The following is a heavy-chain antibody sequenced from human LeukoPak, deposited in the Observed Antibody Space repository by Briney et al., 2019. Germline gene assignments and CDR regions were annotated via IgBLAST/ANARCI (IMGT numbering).Heavy chain of an antibody. CDR3: VRDGLWVLALLSQCDNWLDP. V-gene: IGHV3-74*01. D-gene: IGHD4/OR15-4a*01. CDR2: INSDGINT. Sequence: GGSLRLSCAASGFTFSNYWMHWVRQAPGKGLVWVSRINSDGINTSYADSVKGRFTLSRDNAKNSLHLQMNSLRAEDTAVYFCVRDGLWVLALLSQCDNWLDPWGQGTLVTVAS. CDR1: GFTFSNYW. J-gene: IGHJ5*02.